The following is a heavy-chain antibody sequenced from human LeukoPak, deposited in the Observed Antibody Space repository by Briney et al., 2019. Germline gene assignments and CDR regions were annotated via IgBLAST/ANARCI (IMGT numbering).Heavy chain of an antibody. CDR3: ARGTVRALGYHFDY. V-gene: IGHV4-59*01. D-gene: IGHD4-11*01. CDR2: IYYIGST. J-gene: IGHJ4*02. CDR1: GGSISSYY. Sequence: SETLSLTCTVSGGSISSYYWSWIRQPPGKGLEWIGYIYYIGSTNYNPSLKSRVTISVDTSKNQFSLKLNDVTAADTAVYYCARGTVRALGYHFDYWGQGTLVTVSS.